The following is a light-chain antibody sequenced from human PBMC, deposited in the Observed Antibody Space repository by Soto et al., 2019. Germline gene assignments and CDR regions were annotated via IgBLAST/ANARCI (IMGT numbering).Light chain of an antibody. J-gene: IGKJ1*01. CDR1: QSVSSY. CDR3: QQRSNWPPTWT. V-gene: IGKV3-11*01. Sequence: EIVLTQSPYTLSLSPGERDTLSCRASQSVSSYLAWYQQKPGQAPRLLIYDASNRATGIPARFSGSGSGTDFTLTISSLEPEDFAVYYCQQRSNWPPTWTFGQGTRWIS. CDR2: DAS.